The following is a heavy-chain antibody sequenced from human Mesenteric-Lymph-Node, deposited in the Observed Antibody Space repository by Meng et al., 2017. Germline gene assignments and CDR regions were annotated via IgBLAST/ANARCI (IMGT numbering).Heavy chain of an antibody. CDR1: GGSFSGYY. CDR3: ATWAAAGTRIKLKYGMDV. CDR2: INHSGST. J-gene: IGHJ6*02. Sequence: GSLRLSCAVYGGSFSGYYWSWIRQPPGKGLEWIGEINHSGSTNYNPSLKSRVTISVDTSKNQFSLKLSSVTAADTAVYYCATWAAAGTRIKLKYGMDVWGQGTTVTVSS. V-gene: IGHV4-34*01. D-gene: IGHD6-13*01.